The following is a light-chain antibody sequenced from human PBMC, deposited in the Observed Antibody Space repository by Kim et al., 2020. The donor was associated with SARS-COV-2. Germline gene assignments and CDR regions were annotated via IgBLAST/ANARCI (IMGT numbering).Light chain of an antibody. CDR1: SGSIASNY. J-gene: IGLJ3*02. V-gene: IGLV6-57*03. CDR3: QSYDSSNRWV. Sequence: NFMLTQPHSVSESPGKTVTVSCTRSSGSIASNYVQWYQQRPGSAPTTVIYEDNQRTSGVPDRFSGSIDSSSNSASLTISGLKTEDEADYYCQSYDSSNRWVFGGGTQLTVL. CDR2: EDN.